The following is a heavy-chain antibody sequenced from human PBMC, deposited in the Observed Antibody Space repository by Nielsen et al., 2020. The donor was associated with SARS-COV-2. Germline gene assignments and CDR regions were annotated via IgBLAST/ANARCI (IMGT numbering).Heavy chain of an antibody. D-gene: IGHD4-17*01. CDR1: GFPFSDSY. J-gene: IGHJ4*02. CDR2: ISDSSYYT. CDR3: ASLYGDYSHGY. V-gene: IGHV3-11*03. Sequence: GESLKISCLASGFPFSDSYMSWIRQAPGKGLEWISYISDSSYYTNYADSVKGRFTISRDNAKNSLYLQMNSLRAEDTALYHCASLYGDYSHGYWGQGTLVTVSS.